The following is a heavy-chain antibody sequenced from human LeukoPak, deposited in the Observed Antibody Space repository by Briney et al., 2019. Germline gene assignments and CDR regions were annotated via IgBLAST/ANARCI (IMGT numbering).Heavy chain of an antibody. CDR1: GFTFSSHW. V-gene: IGHV3-7*03. Sequence: PGGSLRLSCAASGFTFSSHWMSWVRQAPRKGLEWLANIKEDGSEKYYVDSVKGRFTISRDNAKNSLFLQMNSLRAEDTALYYCARNSGAGYYFYMDVWGKGTAVTVSS. J-gene: IGHJ6*03. CDR3: ARNSGAGYYFYMDV. D-gene: IGHD3-10*01. CDR2: IKEDGSEK.